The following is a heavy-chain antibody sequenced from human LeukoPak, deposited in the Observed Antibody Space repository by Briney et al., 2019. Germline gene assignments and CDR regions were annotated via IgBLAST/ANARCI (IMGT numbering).Heavy chain of an antibody. CDR1: GFTFSSYA. J-gene: IGHJ4*02. D-gene: IGHD1-26*01. V-gene: IGHV3-23*01. CDR3: AKDQGRRHFDY. CDR2: ISGSGGST. Sequence: GGSLRLSCAASGFTFSSYAMSWVRQAPGEGLEWVSAISGSGGSTYYADFVKGRFTLSRDNSKNTLYLQMNSLRAEDTAVYYCAKDQGRRHFDYWGQGSLVTVSS.